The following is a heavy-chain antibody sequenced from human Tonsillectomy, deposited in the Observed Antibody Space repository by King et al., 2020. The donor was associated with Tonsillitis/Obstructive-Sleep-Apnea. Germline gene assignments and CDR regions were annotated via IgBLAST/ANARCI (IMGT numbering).Heavy chain of an antibody. J-gene: IGHJ4*02. CDR1: GFSLSTSGVG. Sequence: QVTLKESGPTLVKPTQTLTLTCTFSGFSLSTSGVGVGWIRQPPGKALEWLALIYWDDDKRYSPSLRSRVTITKDTSKNQVILTMTNVDPVDTGTYYCASSFSPASLFDYWGQGTLVTVSS. CDR3: ASSFSPASLFDY. V-gene: IGHV2-5*02. CDR2: IYWDDDK.